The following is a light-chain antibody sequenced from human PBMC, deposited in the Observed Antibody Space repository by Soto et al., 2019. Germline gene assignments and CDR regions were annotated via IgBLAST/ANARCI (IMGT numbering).Light chain of an antibody. Sequence: IVVTQSTTTLSLSPGERATLSCRASQSVSSYLAWYQQEPGQAPRLLIYGASTRATDIPARFSGSASGTEFTLTVCSLRTAAFAVYRCQTYTAQLLWAFAQGTKVDIK. CDR1: QSVSSY. J-gene: IGKJ1*01. CDR3: QTYTAQLLWA. CDR2: GAS. V-gene: IGKV3-15*01.